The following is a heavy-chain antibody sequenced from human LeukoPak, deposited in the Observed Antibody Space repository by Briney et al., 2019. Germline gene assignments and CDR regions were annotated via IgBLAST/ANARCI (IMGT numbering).Heavy chain of an antibody. V-gene: IGHV3-15*01. J-gene: IGHJ4*02. CDR3: TTDLVGATQFDY. CDR2: IKSKTDGGTT. D-gene: IGHD1-26*01. CDR1: GFTFSNAW. Sequence: PGGSLRLSCAASGFTFSNAWMSWVRQAPGKGLEWVGRIKSKTDGGTTDYAAPVKGRSTISRDDSKNTLYLQMNSLKTEDTAVYYCTTDLVGATQFDYWGQGTLVTVSS.